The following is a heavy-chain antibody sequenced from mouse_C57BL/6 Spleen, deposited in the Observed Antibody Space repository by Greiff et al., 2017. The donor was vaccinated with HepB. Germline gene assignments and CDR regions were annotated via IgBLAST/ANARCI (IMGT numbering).Heavy chain of an antibody. CDR1: GFTFSSYT. D-gene: IGHD2-4*01. CDR3: ARGYDYDSGYYFDY. CDR2: ISGGGGNT. Sequence: EVKLVESGGGLVKPGGSLKLSCAASGFTFSSYTMSWVRQTPEKRLEWVATISGGGGNTYYPDSVKGRFTISRDNAKNTLYLQMSSLRSEDTALYYCARGYDYDSGYYFDYWGQGTTLTVSS. J-gene: IGHJ2*01. V-gene: IGHV5-9*01.